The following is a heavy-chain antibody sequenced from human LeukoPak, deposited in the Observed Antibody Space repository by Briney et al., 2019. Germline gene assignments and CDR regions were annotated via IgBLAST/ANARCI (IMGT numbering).Heavy chain of an antibody. Sequence: ASVKVSCKASGGTFSSYTISWVRQAPGQGLEWMGRIIPILGIANYAQKFQGRVTITADKSTSTAYMELSSLRSEDTAVYYCARGPWGVIGAFDIWGQGTMVTVSS. CDR3: ARGPWGVIGAFDI. CDR2: IIPILGIA. CDR1: GGTFSSYT. J-gene: IGHJ3*02. D-gene: IGHD3-16*02. V-gene: IGHV1-69*02.